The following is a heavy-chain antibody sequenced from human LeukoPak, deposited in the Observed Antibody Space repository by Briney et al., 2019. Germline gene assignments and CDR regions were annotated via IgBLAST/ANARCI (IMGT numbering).Heavy chain of an antibody. V-gene: IGHV4-61*02. CDR2: IYTSGST. D-gene: IGHD3-3*01. Sequence: SETLPLTCTVSGDSISSGGYFCTWIRQPAGKGLEWIGRIYTSGSTHYNPSLKGRVTMSVDTSKNQFSLKLSSVTAADTAVYYCARENWSGYYWDYWGQGTLVTVSS. CDR1: GDSISSGGYF. CDR3: ARENWSGYYWDY. J-gene: IGHJ4*02.